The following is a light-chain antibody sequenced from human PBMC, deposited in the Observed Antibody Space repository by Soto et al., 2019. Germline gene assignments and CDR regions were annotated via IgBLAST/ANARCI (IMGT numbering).Light chain of an antibody. CDR2: GAS. CDR3: QQYGSAPVT. CDR1: QTINSNY. Sequence: IVLTQSPGTLSLSPGDRATLSCRASQTINSNYQAWYQQAPVQAPSNYMAWYQQKPGQAPRRLIFGASSRATGIQDRFSGRGDGTDFTRTISRREPEDLAGDYCQQYGSAPVTVGPGTKGEI. J-gene: IGKJ3*01. V-gene: IGKV3-20*01.